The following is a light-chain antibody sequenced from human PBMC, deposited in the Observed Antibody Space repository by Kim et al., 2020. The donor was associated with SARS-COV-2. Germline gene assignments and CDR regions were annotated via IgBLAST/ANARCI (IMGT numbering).Light chain of an antibody. J-gene: IGKJ2*01. CDR2: GAS. V-gene: IGKV3-20*01. CDR1: NRHIAVQ. CDR3: QQYASSPPADT. Sequence: VKAPPLCRTTNRHIAVQLAWYQQTSGQPPSLLIFGASSRAAGIPDRFSGSGSGTDFTLTISRLEPEDFAVYYCQQYASSPPADTFGRGTKLEI.